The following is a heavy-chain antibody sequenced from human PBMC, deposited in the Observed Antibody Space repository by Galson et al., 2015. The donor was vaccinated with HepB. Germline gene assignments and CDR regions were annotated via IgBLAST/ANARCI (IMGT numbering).Heavy chain of an antibody. Sequence: SLRLSCAASGFTFSSYAMSWVRQAPGKGLEWVSAISGSGGSTYYADSVKGRFTISRDNSKNTLYLQMNSLRAEDTAVYYCAKRGGQQLARGYYYYMDVWGKGTTVTVSS. CDR1: GFTFSSYA. V-gene: IGHV3-23*01. CDR3: AKRGGQQLARGYYYYMDV. CDR2: ISGSGGST. D-gene: IGHD6-13*01. J-gene: IGHJ6*03.